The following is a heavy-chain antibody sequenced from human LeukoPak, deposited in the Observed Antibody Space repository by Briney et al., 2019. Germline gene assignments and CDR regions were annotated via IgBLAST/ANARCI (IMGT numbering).Heavy chain of an antibody. D-gene: IGHD3-10*01. CDR3: ARDPHYYGSGSYWEHWFDP. CDR2: INPNSGGT. J-gene: IGHJ5*02. CDR1: GYTFTGYY. V-gene: IGHV1-2*02. Sequence: ASVKVSCKASGYTFTGYYMHWVRQAPGQGLEWMGWINPNSGGTNYAQKFQGRVTMTRDTSISTAYMELSRLRSDDTAVYYCARDPHYYGSGSYWEHWFDPWGQGTLVTVSS.